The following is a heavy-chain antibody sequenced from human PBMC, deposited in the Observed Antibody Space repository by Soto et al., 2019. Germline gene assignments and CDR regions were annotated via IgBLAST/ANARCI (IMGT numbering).Heavy chain of an antibody. V-gene: IGHV4-59*06. CDR3: ARGRGTISGYYPFFDY. CDR1: GGSISSYY. Sequence: PSETLSLTCTVSGGSISSYYWSWIRQHPGKGLEWIGYIYYSGSTYYNPSLKSRVTISVDTSKNQFSLKLSSVTAADTAVYYCARGRGTISGYYPFFDYWGQGTLVTVSS. CDR2: IYYSGST. J-gene: IGHJ4*02. D-gene: IGHD3-22*01.